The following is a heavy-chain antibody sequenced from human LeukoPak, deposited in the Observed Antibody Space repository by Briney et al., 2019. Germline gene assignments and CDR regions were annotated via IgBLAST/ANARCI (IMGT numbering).Heavy chain of an antibody. CDR3: ARAPYDFWSGYPTNHYFDY. Sequence: PGGSLRLSCAASGFTFSSYGMSWVRQAPGKGLEWVASIKQDGSEKYYVDSVKGRFTISRDNAKNSLYLQMSSLRAEDTAVYYCARAPYDFWSGYPTNHYFDYWGQGTLVTVSS. CDR2: IKQDGSEK. CDR1: GFTFSSYG. D-gene: IGHD3-3*01. J-gene: IGHJ4*02. V-gene: IGHV3-7*01.